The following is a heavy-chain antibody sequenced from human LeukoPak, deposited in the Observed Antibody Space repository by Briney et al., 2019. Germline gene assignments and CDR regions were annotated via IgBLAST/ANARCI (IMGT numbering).Heavy chain of an antibody. D-gene: IGHD6-19*01. J-gene: IGHJ4*02. CDR2: IYYSGST. CDR3: ASALAVAGTVDY. Sequence: SETLSLTCTVSGGSISSSSYYWGWIRQPPGKGLEWIGSIYYSGSTYYNPSLKSRVTISVDTSKNQFSLKLSSVTAADTAVYYCASALAVAGTVDYWGQGTLVTVSS. V-gene: IGHV4-39*01. CDR1: GGSISSSSYY.